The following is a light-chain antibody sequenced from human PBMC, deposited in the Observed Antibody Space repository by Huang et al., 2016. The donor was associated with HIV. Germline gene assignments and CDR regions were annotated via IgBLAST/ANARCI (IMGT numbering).Light chain of an antibody. J-gene: IGKJ1*01. Sequence: TQSPNTLSVSPGERAILSCRASQRITVNLAWYQQRPGQPPRLLIYGASTRATGIPARFSGWGSGTEFTLLISSVQTEDFALYYCQQYNNWPPWTFGQGTKVDI. V-gene: IGKV3-15*01. CDR1: QRITVN. CDR3: QQYNNWPPWT. CDR2: GAS.